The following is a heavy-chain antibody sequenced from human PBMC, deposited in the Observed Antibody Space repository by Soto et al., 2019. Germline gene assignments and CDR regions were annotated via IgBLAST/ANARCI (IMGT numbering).Heavy chain of an antibody. J-gene: IGHJ5*02. D-gene: IGHD6-19*01. Sequence: SETLSLTCAVSGGSISSGGYSWSWIRQPPGKGLEWIGYMYHSGSTYYNPSLKSRVTISVDTSKNQFSLKLSSVTAADTAVYYCARPSSGWENWFDPWGQGTLVTVSS. CDR1: GGSISSGGYS. CDR3: ARPSSGWENWFDP. CDR2: MYHSGST. V-gene: IGHV4-30-2*03.